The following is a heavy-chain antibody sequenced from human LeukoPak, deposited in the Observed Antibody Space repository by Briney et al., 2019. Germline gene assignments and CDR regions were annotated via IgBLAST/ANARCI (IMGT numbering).Heavy chain of an antibody. CDR3: ARGIYSGSFPE. Sequence: GGSLRLSCAASGFTVTSSYMSWVRQAPGKGLEWVSVLYSAASTYYADSVQGRFTISRDNSKNTLYLRMNSLRVEDTAVYYCARGIYSGSFPEWGQGIPVTVSA. D-gene: IGHD5-12*01. J-gene: IGHJ4*02. V-gene: IGHV3-53*01. CDR1: GFTVTSSY. CDR2: LYSAAST.